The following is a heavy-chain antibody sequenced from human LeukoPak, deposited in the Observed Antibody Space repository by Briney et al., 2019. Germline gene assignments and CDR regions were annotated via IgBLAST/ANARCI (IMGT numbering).Heavy chain of an antibody. J-gene: IGHJ6*02. CDR2: IYSGGST. CDR1: GFTVSSNY. Sequence: PGGSLRLSCAASGFTVSSNYMSWVRQAPGKGLEWVSVIYSGGSTYYADSVKGRFTISRDNSKNTLYLQMNSLRAEDTAVYYCARVTYGSGGYFYYYYYGMDVWGQGTTVTVSS. V-gene: IGHV3-66*01. CDR3: ARVTYGSGGYFYYYYYGMDV. D-gene: IGHD3-10*01.